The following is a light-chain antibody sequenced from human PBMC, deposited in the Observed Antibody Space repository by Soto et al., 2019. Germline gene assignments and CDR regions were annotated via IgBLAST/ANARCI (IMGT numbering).Light chain of an antibody. CDR1: ISDFGGYNY. V-gene: IGLV2-14*01. Sequence: QSALTQPASVSGSPGQSISISCTGTISDFGGYNYVSWYQQHPGKTPKLLIYEVTNRPSGVSSRFSASKSGNTASLTISGIQAEDEADYYCTSYKDTSVYVFGTGTKVT. J-gene: IGLJ1*01. CDR2: EVT. CDR3: TSYKDTSVYV.